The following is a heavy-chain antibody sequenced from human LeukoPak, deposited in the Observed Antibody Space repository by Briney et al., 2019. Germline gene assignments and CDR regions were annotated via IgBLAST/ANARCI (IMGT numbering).Heavy chain of an antibody. Sequence: ASVKVSCKASGYTFTSYYMHWVRQAPGQGLEWMGVINPSGGSTSYAQKFQGRVTMTRDTSTSTVYMELSSLRSEDTAVYYCARSVPTTTVTTFDFDYWGQGTLVTVSS. D-gene: IGHD4-17*01. CDR2: INPSGGST. CDR1: GYTFTSYY. J-gene: IGHJ4*02. V-gene: IGHV1-46*03. CDR3: ARSVPTTTVTTFDFDY.